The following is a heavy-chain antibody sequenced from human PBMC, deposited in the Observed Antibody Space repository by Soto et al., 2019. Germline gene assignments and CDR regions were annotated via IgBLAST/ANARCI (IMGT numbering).Heavy chain of an antibody. V-gene: IGHV3-33*01. CDR2: IWYDGSNK. CDR3: ARDRIAVTTCFAP. CDR1: GFTFSSYG. D-gene: IGHD6-19*01. Sequence: GSLRLSCAASGFTFSSYGMHWVRQAPGKGLEWVAVIWYDGSNKYYADSVKGRFTISRDNSKNTLYLQMNSLRAEDTAVYYCARDRIAVTTCFAPWGQGTLVTVPS. J-gene: IGHJ5*02.